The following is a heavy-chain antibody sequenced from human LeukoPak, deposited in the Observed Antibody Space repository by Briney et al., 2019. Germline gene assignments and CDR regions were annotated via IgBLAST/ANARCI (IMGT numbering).Heavy chain of an antibody. CDR1: GGTLSSYS. V-gene: IGHV1-69*05. Sequence: SVRVSCKASGGTLSSYSISWMRQAPGQGLEWMGWIIPIFGTVNYAQKFQGRVTITTDESTSTAYMELSCLRSEDTAVYYCARWVAATPYNWFDSWGQGTLVTVSS. CDR2: IIPIFGTV. CDR3: ARWVAATPYNWFDS. J-gene: IGHJ5*01. D-gene: IGHD2-15*01.